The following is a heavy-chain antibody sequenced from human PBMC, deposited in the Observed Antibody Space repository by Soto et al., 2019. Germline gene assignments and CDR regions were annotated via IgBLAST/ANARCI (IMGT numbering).Heavy chain of an antibody. CDR3: ARPNQPYGDIDY. CDR2: IYYSGST. Sequence: SETLSLTCTVSGGSISSSSYYWGWIRQPPGKGLEWIGSIYYSGSTYYNPSLKSRVTISVDTSKNQFSLKLSSVTAADTAVYYCARPNQPYGDIDYWGQGTLVTVS. J-gene: IGHJ4*02. CDR1: GGSISSSSYY. D-gene: IGHD4-17*01. V-gene: IGHV4-39*01.